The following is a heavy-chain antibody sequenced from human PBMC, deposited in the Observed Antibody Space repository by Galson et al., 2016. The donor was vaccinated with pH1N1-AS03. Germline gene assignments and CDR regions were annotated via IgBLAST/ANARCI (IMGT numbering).Heavy chain of an antibody. CDR3: DRGPPFSP. Sequence: TLSLTCAVSGDSIKSDTHSWNWIRQSPGKGLEWLGYIYSSGVTESNPSLRSRVSITIDTSKNEFSLNMTSVTAAYPAVYYCDRGPPFSPWGQGTLVTVPS. V-gene: IGHV4-30-2*06. CDR2: IYSSGVT. J-gene: IGHJ1*01. CDR1: GDSIKSDTHS.